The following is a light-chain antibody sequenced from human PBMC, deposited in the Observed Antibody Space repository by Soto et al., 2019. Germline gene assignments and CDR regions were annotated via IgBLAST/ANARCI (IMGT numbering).Light chain of an antibody. J-gene: IGKJ1*01. CDR1: QSVSSSY. V-gene: IGKV3-20*01. Sequence: GLTNNQCTLSFSPRERATLSCRASQSVSSSYLAWYQQKPGQAPRLLIYGASSRATGIPDRFSGSGSGTDFTLTISRLEPEDFAVYYCQQYGSSPRTFGQGP. CDR3: QQYGSSPRT. CDR2: GAS.